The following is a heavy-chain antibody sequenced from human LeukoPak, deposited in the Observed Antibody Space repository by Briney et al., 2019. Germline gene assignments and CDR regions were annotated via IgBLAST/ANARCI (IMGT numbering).Heavy chain of an antibody. CDR3: ARDLGYRHMDY. J-gene: IGHJ4*02. V-gene: IGHV3-33*01. D-gene: IGHD2-15*01. CDR1: GFTFSNYG. CDR2: IWYDGSNK. Sequence: PGRSLRLSCAASGFTFSNYGMHWVRQAPGKGLEWVAVIWYDGSNKYYADSVKGRFTISRDNSKNTLYLQMNSLRAEDTAVYYCARDLGYRHMDYWGQGTLVTVSS.